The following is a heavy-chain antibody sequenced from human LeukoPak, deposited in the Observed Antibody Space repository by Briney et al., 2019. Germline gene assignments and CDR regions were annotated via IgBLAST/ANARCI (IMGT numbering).Heavy chain of an antibody. D-gene: IGHD3-22*01. V-gene: IGHV4-30-4*01. CDR2: IYYSGST. CDR3: ARFYYDSSGGSYFDY. CDR1: GGSISSGDYY. J-gene: IGHJ4*02. Sequence: SETLSLTCTVSGGSISSGDYYWSWIRQPPGKGLEWIGYIYYSGSTYYNPSLKSRVTISVDRSKNQFSLKLSSVTAADTAVYYCARFYYDSSGGSYFDYWGQGTLVTVSS.